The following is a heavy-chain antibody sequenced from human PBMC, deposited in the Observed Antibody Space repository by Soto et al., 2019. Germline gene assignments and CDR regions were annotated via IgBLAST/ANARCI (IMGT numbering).Heavy chain of an antibody. Sequence: QVQLVQSGAEVKEPGASVKVSCKASGYTFTTYDIYWMRQATGQGLEWMGWMNPYTGNTGYATKFQGRVTVTRNTSISTVYMEMSGLRLDDTAVYYCARRKERSGPHYFDYWGQGSQVTVSS. CDR2: MNPYTGNT. CDR3: ARRKERSGPHYFDY. CDR1: GYTFTTYD. D-gene: IGHD6-25*01. V-gene: IGHV1-8*01. J-gene: IGHJ4*02.